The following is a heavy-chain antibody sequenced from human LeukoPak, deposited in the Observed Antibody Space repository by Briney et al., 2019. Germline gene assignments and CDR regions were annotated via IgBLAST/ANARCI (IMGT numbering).Heavy chain of an antibody. J-gene: IGHJ4*02. CDR1: GXSISSSAG. CDR3: ARDLGSSWFEPLDY. Sequence: SGTLSLTCAVSGXSISSSAGWSWVRQPPGKGLEWIGEVYHSGSTNYNSFLKSRVTISVDKSKNQFSLKLTSATAADTAVYYCARDLGSSWFEPLDYWGQGILVIVSS. D-gene: IGHD6-13*01. CDR2: VYHSGST. V-gene: IGHV4-4*02.